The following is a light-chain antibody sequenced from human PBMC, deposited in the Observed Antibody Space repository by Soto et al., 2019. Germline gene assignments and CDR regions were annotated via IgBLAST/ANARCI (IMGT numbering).Light chain of an antibody. CDR2: GAS. Sequence: EVVMTQSPATLSVSPGQIVTLSCRSSQSVAENLAWFQQKPGQGPRLLIYGASTRATGIPARFSGSGSETDFTLTVSSLRHEDSAVYYCQQYNYSPITFGQGTRLEIK. CDR3: QQYNYSPIT. CDR1: QSVAEN. J-gene: IGKJ5*01. V-gene: IGKV3-15*01.